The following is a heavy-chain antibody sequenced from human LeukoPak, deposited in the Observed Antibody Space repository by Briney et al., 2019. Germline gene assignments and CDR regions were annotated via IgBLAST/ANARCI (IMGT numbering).Heavy chain of an antibody. CDR3: ASQGLRGEVGHYFDY. CDR2: ISGTGRTT. J-gene: IGHJ4*02. CDR1: GFTFSSYA. D-gene: IGHD3-10*01. V-gene: IGHV3-23*01. Sequence: GESLRVSCAASGFTFSSYAMSWVRQAPGKWLEWVSAISGTGRTTYYGDSVKGRFTISRDNSKNTLYLQMNSLRAEDTAVYHCASQGLRGEVGHYFDYWGQGALVTVSS.